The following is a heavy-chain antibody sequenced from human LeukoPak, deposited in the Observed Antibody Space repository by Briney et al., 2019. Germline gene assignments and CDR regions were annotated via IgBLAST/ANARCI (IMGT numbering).Heavy chain of an antibody. D-gene: IGHD3-22*01. CDR1: GYTFTSYG. V-gene: IGHV1-18*01. CDR2: ISAYNGNT. Sequence: VSVKVSCKASGYTFTSYGISWVRQAPGQGLEWMGWISAYNGNTNYAQKLQGRVTMTTDTSTSTAYMELRSLRSDDTAVYYCARVGVYYYDSSGYYAFDIWGQGTMVTVSS. CDR3: ARVGVYYYDSSGYYAFDI. J-gene: IGHJ3*02.